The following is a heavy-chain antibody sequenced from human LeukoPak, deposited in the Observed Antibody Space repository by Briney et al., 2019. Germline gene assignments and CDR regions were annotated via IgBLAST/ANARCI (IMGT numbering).Heavy chain of an antibody. D-gene: IGHD5-24*01. CDR2: IDEDGDEE. Sequence: GGSLRLSCEVSGFTFETYWMSWVRQAPGKGLEWVANIDEDGDEEHYVRSVKGRFTISRDNAKNLVYLQMNSLRVDDTAVYYCTRGETMDVWGKGTTVTVSS. CDR1: GFTFETYW. CDR3: TRGETMDV. V-gene: IGHV3-7*01. J-gene: IGHJ6*03.